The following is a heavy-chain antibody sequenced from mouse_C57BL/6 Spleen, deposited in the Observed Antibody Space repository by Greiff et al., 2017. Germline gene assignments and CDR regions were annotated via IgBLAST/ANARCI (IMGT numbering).Heavy chain of an antibody. D-gene: IGHD1-1*02. CDR1: GYTFTSYW. Sequence: QVQLQQPGAELVMPGASVKLSCKASGYTFTSYWMHWVKQRPGQGLEWIGEIDPSDSYTNYNQKFKGKSTVTVDKTSSTAYMRLSSLTSEDSADYYCARYGIRDLFWYFDVWGTGTTVTVSS. J-gene: IGHJ1*03. V-gene: IGHV1-69*01. CDR3: ARYGIRDLFWYFDV. CDR2: IDPSDSYT.